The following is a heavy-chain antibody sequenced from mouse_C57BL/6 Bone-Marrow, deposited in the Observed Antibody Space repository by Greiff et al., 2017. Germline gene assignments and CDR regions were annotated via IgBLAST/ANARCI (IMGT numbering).Heavy chain of an antibody. Sequence: EVQRVESGEGLVKPGGSLKLSCAASGFTFSSYAMSWVRQTPEKRLEWVAYISSGGEYIYYADTVKGRFTIFRDNARNTLYLQMSSLKSEYTAMYYCIRDGYVMYYAGQGTSATVTS. D-gene: IGHD2-2*01. CDR2: ISSGGEYI. CDR1: GFTFSSYA. J-gene: IGHJ4*01. V-gene: IGHV5-9-1*02. CDR3: IRDGYVMYY.